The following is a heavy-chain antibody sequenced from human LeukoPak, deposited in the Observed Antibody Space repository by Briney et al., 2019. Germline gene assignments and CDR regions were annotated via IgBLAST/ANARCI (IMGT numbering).Heavy chain of an antibody. V-gene: IGHV4-59*01. CDR3: ASWALWSGELYGTFDY. J-gene: IGHJ4*02. CDR2: IYYSGST. CDR1: GGSISSYY. Sequence: SETLSLTCTVSGGSISSYYWSWIRQPPGKGLEWIGYIYYSGSTNYNPSLKSRVTISVDTSKNQFSLKLSSVPAADTAVYYCASWALWSGELYGTFDYWGQGTLVTVSS. D-gene: IGHD3-10*01.